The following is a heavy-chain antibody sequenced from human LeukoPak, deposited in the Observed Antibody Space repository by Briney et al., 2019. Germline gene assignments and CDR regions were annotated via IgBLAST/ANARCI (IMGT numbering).Heavy chain of an antibody. Sequence: GGSLRLSCAASGFTFSSYAMSWVRQAPGKGLEWVSAISGSGGSTYYADSVKGRFTISRDNSKNTLYLQMNSLRAEDTAVYYCARPPAAGTEFWSWGQGTLVTVSS. CDR2: ISGSGGST. CDR3: ARPPAAGTEFWS. V-gene: IGHV3-23*01. D-gene: IGHD6-13*01. CDR1: GFTFSSYA. J-gene: IGHJ5*02.